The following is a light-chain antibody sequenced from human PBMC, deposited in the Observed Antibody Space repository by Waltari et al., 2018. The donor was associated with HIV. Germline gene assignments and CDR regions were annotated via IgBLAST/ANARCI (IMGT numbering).Light chain of an antibody. V-gene: IGLV2-23*02. Sequence: QSALTPPASVSGSPGQSLTISCTGTSSDVGSYNLVSWYQQHPGKAPKLMIYEVSKRPSGFSNRFSGSKSGNTASLTISGLQAEDEADYYCCSYAGSSTLVFGGGTKLTVL. CDR2: EVS. J-gene: IGLJ3*02. CDR1: SSDVGSYNL. CDR3: CSYAGSSTLV.